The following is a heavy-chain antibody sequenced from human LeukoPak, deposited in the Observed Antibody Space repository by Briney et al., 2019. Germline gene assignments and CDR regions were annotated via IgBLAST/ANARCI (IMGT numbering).Heavy chain of an antibody. J-gene: IGHJ4*02. V-gene: IGHV3-7*01. Sequence: GGSLRLSCAASGLTFSAAWMSWVRQAPGKGLEWVATINTDGSNRYYVDSVKGRFTISRDNAKNSLYLQMDSLRADDTALYYCADFDRFWGQGTLVTVSS. CDR3: ADFDRF. D-gene: IGHD3-22*01. CDR2: INTDGSNR. CDR1: GLTFSAAW.